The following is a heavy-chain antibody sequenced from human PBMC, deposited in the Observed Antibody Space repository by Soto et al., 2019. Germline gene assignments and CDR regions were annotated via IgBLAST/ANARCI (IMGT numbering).Heavy chain of an antibody. Sequence: PWGSLRLSCAPAGFTVSSYTRICGRQAPGKRLAWVSAISASGGSTYYGDSVKGRFTMSRDNSKNPLYLQMNSLRADDTAVYYCAKHRNIDYWGQGPLVTVSS. CDR1: GFTVSSYT. V-gene: IGHV3-23*01. J-gene: IGHJ4*02. CDR3: AKHRNIDY. CDR2: ISASGGST.